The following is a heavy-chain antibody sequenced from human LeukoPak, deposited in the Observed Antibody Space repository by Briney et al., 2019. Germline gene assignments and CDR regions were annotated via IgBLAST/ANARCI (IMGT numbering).Heavy chain of an antibody. CDR3: ARAFSRDSGSWYVCSY. CDR1: GGTFSSYA. CDR2: IIPIFGTA. Sequence: GASVKVSCKASGGTFSSYAISWVRQAPGQGLEWMGGIIPIFGTANYAQKFQGRVTITTDESTSTAYMELSSLRSEDTAVYYCARAFSRDSGSWYVCSYWGQGTLVTVSS. J-gene: IGHJ4*02. V-gene: IGHV1-69*05. D-gene: IGHD6-13*01.